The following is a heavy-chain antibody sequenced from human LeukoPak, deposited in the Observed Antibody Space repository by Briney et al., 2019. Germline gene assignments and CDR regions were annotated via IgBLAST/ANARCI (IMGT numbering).Heavy chain of an antibody. J-gene: IGHJ6*02. Sequence: GASVKVSCKASGYTFTGYYMHWVRQAPGQGLEWMGWINPNSGGTNYAQKIQGRVTMTRDTSISTAYMELSRLRSDDTAVYYCASVPRELYGMDVWGQGTTVTVSS. CDR2: INPNSGGT. CDR1: GYTFTGYY. V-gene: IGHV1-2*02. CDR3: ASVPRELYGMDV. D-gene: IGHD1-26*01.